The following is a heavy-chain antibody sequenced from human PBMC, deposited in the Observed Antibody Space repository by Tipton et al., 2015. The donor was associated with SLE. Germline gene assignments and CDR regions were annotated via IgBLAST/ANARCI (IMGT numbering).Heavy chain of an antibody. Sequence: LRLSCAVYGGSFSGYYWSWIRQPPGKGLEWIGYIYYSGSTNYNPSLKSRVTISVDTSKNQFSLKLSSVTAADTAVYYCARERVAVAATPWYFDLWGRGTLVTVSS. J-gene: IGHJ2*01. D-gene: IGHD6-19*01. CDR2: IYYSGST. V-gene: IGHV4-59*01. CDR1: GGSFSGYY. CDR3: ARERVAVAATPWYFDL.